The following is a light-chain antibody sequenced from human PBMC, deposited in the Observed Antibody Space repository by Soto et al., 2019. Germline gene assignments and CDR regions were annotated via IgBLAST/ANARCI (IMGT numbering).Light chain of an antibody. J-gene: IGKJ1*01. V-gene: IGKV1-39*01. CDR1: QSISNY. CDR2: AAS. Sequence: DIQMTQSPSSLSASVGDRVTITCRASQSISNYLNWYQQKPGKAPNLLIYAASSLQSGFPSRFSGSGSGTDFTLTISSLQPEDFATYYCQQSSSTPRTFGQGTKVEIK. CDR3: QQSSSTPRT.